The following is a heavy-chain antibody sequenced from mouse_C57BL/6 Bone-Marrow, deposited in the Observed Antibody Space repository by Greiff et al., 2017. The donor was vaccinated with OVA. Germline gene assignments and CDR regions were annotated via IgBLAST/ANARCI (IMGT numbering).Heavy chain of an antibody. Sequence: QVQLQQSGPELVKPGASVKISCKASGYAFSSSWMNWVKQRPGKGLEWIGRIYPGDGDTNYNGKFKGKATLTADKSSSTAYMQRSSLTSEDSAVYFCARALYYGSSYVGCYWGQGTTLTVSS. V-gene: IGHV1-82*01. CDR3: ARALYYGSSYVGCY. J-gene: IGHJ2*01. D-gene: IGHD1-1*01. CDR2: IYPGDGDT. CDR1: GYAFSSSW.